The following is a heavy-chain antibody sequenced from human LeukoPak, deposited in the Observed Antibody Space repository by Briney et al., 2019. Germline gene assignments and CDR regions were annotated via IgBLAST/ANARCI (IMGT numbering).Heavy chain of an antibody. J-gene: IGHJ4*02. CDR3: TREAADDSWTYGADDC. Sequence: PGGSLRLSFTSSGFNFSNYRMHWVRQAPGKGLVWVSRLNTGGNSTIYADSVKGRFIISRDNAKSTLYLQMNSLRADDTGVYYCTREAADDSWTYGADDCGGQGTLVIVSS. CDR2: LNTGGNST. D-gene: IGHD3/OR15-3a*01. CDR1: GFNFSNYR. V-gene: IGHV3-74*01.